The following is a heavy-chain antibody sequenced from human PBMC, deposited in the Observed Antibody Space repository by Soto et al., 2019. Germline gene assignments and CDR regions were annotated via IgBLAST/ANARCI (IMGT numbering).Heavy chain of an antibody. J-gene: IGHJ6*02. CDR1: GFTFNTYS. CDR2: ISSSSSYI. CDR3: AREREQIDDYYYYYGMDV. Sequence: GGSLRLSCAASGFTFNTYSMNWVRQAPGKGLEQVSSISSSSSYIYYADSVKGRITISRDNAKNSLYLQMNSLRAEDTAVYYCAREREQIDDYYYYYGMDVCGQVTKGTDS. D-gene: IGHD6-6*01. V-gene: IGHV3-21*01.